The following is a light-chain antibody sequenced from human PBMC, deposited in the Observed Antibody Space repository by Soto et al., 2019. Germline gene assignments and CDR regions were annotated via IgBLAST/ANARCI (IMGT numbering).Light chain of an antibody. V-gene: IGKV3-20*01. CDR2: GAS. CDR1: QSVSSSY. CDR3: QQYGSSPGT. J-gene: IGKJ1*01. Sequence: EIGLTQSPGTLSLSPGERATLSCRASQSVSSSYLAWYQQKPGKAPRLLIDGASGRATGIPDRFSGSGSGTDFTLTISRLEPEDFAVYYCQQYGSSPGTFGQGTMVEIK.